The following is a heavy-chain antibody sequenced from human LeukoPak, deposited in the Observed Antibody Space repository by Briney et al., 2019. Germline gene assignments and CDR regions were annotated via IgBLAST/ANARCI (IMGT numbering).Heavy chain of an antibody. V-gene: IGHV4-59*12. Sequence: SETLSLTCTVSGGSISSYYWSWIRQPPGKGLEWIGYIHHTGSTYYNPSLKSRVTISVDRSKNQFSLKLSSVTAADTAMYFCARTPTYCGGDCYYFDPWGQGTLVTVSS. J-gene: IGHJ5*02. CDR1: GGSISSYY. D-gene: IGHD2-21*02. CDR2: IHHTGST. CDR3: ARTPTYCGGDCYYFDP.